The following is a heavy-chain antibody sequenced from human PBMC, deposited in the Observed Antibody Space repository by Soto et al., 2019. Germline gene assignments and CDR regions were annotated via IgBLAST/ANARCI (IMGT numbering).Heavy chain of an antibody. Sequence: SETLSLTCTVSGGSISSYYWSWIRQPAGKGLEWIGRIYTSGSTNYNPSLESRVTMSVDTSKNQFSLKLSSVTAADTAVYYCARDLLRAVVPAAMGWFDPWGQGTLVTVSS. CDR3: ARDLLRAVVPAAMGWFDP. CDR2: IYTSGST. D-gene: IGHD2-2*01. J-gene: IGHJ5*02. CDR1: GGSISSYY. V-gene: IGHV4-4*07.